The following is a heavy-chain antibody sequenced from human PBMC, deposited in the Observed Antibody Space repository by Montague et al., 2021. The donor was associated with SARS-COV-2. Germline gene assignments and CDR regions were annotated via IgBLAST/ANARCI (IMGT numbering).Heavy chain of an antibody. CDR3: ARDFVAAVPDRFDS. V-gene: IGHV4/OR15-8*02. CDR1: GGFISSGNW. Sequence: SETLSLTCAVSGGFISSGNWWSWVRQPPGGGLEWIGEIFHSGAASYNPSLKSRLTISMDKSKNEFSLKLNSVTAADTAMYYCARDFVAAVPDRFDSWGQGVLVTVSS. J-gene: IGHJ4*02. D-gene: IGHD6-13*01. CDR2: IFHSGAA.